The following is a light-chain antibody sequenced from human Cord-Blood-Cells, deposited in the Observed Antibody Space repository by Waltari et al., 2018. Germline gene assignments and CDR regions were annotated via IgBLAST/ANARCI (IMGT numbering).Light chain of an antibody. CDR2: LGS. CDR1: QSLLHSNGYNY. V-gene: IGKV2-28*01. J-gene: IGKJ4*01. CDR3: MQALQTPLT. Sequence: DIVMTQSPLSLPVTPGEPASLPCRSSQSLLHSNGYNYWDWYLQKPGQSPQLLIYLGSNRASGVPDRFSGSGSGTDFTLKISRVEAEDVGVYYCMQALQTPLTFGGGTKVEIK.